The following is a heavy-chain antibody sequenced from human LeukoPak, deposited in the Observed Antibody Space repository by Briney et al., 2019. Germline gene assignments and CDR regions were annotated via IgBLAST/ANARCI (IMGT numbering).Heavy chain of an antibody. J-gene: IGHJ4*02. V-gene: IGHV3-21*01. CDR2: ISSSSSYI. CDR1: GFTFSSYS. Sequence: GGSLRLSCAASGFTFSSYSMNWVRQAPGKGLEWVSSISSSSSYIYYADSVKGRFTISRDNAKNSLYLQMNSLRAEDTAVYYCARGDGSSGWYLDYWGQGTLVTVSS. CDR3: ARGDGSSGWYLDY. D-gene: IGHD6-19*01.